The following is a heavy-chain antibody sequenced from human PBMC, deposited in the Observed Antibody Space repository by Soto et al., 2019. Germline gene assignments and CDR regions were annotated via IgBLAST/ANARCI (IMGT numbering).Heavy chain of an antibody. V-gene: IGHV3-13*01. D-gene: IGHD3-3*01. J-gene: IGHJ3*02. CDR1: GFTFSSYD. CDR3: ARSTAATIFGVGALDI. Sequence: WGSLRLSCAASGFTFSSYDMHWVRQATGKGLEWVSAIGTAGDTYYPGSVKGRFTISRENAKNSLYLQMNSLRAGDTAVYYCARSTAATIFGVGALDIWGQGTIVTVSS. CDR2: IGTAGDT.